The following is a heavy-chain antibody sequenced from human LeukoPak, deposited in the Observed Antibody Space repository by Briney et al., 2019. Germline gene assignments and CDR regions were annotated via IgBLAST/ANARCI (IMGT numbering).Heavy chain of an antibody. D-gene: IGHD6-13*01. CDR3: ARGESSSWYGMGDY. CDR1: GFTFSSYS. V-gene: IGHV3-21*01. CDR2: ISSSSSYI. Sequence: GGSLRPSCAASGFTFSSYSMNWVRQAPGKGLEWVSSISSSSSYIYYADSVKGRFTISRDNAKNSLYLQMNSLRAEDTAVYYCARGESSSWYGMGDYWGQGTLVTVSS. J-gene: IGHJ4*02.